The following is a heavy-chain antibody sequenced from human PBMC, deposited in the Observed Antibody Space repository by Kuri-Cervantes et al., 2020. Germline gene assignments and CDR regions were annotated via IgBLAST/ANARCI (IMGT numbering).Heavy chain of an antibody. CDR1: GFSFRDYW. D-gene: IGHD3-10*01. CDR2: IKQDGSDT. CDR3: AREGSSGYWYFDL. V-gene: IGHV3-7*01. Sequence: GESLKISCAASGFSFRDYWMSWVRQAPGKGLEWVANIKQDGSDTYYLDSVRGRFTISRDNAKNSLYLQMNSLRAEDSAVYYCAREGSSGYWYFDLWGRGTLVTVSS. J-gene: IGHJ2*01.